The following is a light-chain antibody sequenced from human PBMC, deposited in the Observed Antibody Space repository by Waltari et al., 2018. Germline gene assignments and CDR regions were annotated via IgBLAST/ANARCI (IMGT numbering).Light chain of an antibody. CDR1: RSHIGNNP. J-gene: IGLJ3*02. CDR2: YNN. V-gene: IGLV1-44*01. CDR3: ASWDDGLNGWV. Sequence: QSVLTQAPSASGTPGQRVIISCSGSRSHIGNNPVNRYQQVPGTAPKLLIFYNNERPSGVPDRLSGSKSGTSASLAISGLQSEDEADYYCASWDDGLNGWVFGGGTRLTVL.